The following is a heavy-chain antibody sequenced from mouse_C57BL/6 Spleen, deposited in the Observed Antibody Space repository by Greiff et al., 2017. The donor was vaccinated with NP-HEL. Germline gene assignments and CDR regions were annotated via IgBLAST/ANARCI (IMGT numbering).Heavy chain of an antibody. CDR1: GYTFTSYW. CDR3: ARKVTGNFHY. J-gene: IGHJ2*01. V-gene: IGHV1-69*01. Sequence: QVQLQQPGAELVMPGASVKLSCKASGYTFTSYWLHWVKQRPGQGLEGIGEIDPSDSYTNYTQKFKGKSTWTVDKSSSTAYMQLSSLTSEGSAVYYCARKVTGNFHYWGQGTTLPVSS. CDR2: IDPSDSYT.